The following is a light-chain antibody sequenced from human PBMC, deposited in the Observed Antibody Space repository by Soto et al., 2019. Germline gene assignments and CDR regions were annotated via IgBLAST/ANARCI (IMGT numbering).Light chain of an antibody. Sequence: QSALTQPASVSGSPGQSITISCTGTSSDVGGYNYVSWYQQHPGKAPKLMIYDVSNRPSGVSNRFSGSKSGNTASLTISGLEAGGEADYYCSSYTSSSTLFVFGTGTKLTVL. CDR1: SSDVGGYNY. J-gene: IGLJ1*01. V-gene: IGLV2-14*01. CDR3: SSYTSSSTLFV. CDR2: DVS.